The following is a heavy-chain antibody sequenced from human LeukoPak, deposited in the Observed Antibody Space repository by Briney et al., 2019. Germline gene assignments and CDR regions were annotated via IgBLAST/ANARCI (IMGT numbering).Heavy chain of an antibody. CDR1: GYTFTGYY. Sequence: ASVKVSCKASGYTFTGYYIHWVRQAPGQGLEWMGWINTNTGNPTYAQGFTGRFVFSLDTSVSTAYLQISSLKAEDTAVYYCARATYTTYYDYVWGSPNPSNDAFDIWGQGTMVTVSS. CDR2: INTNTGNP. J-gene: IGHJ3*02. D-gene: IGHD3-16*01. V-gene: IGHV7-4-1*02. CDR3: ARATYTTYYDYVWGSPNPSNDAFDI.